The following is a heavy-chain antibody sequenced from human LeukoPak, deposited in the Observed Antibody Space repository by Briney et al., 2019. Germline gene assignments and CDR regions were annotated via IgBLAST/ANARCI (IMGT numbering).Heavy chain of an antibody. V-gene: IGHV3-9*01. D-gene: IGHD6-13*01. J-gene: IGHJ4*02. Sequence: GGSLRLSCAASGFTFDDYAMHWVRQAPGKGPEWVSGISWNSGSIGYADSVRGRFTISRDNAKNSLYLQMNSMRAEDTALYYCAKDRIAAAGTLSYYFDYWGQGTLVTVSS. CDR1: GFTFDDYA. CDR3: AKDRIAAAGTLSYYFDY. CDR2: ISWNSGSI.